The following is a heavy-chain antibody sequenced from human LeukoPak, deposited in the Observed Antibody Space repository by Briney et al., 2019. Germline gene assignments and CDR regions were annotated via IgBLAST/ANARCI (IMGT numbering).Heavy chain of an antibody. CDR1: GYTFTSYA. V-gene: IGHV7-4-1*02. CDR3: ARGKVRRFLEWLTTPFDY. CDR2: INTNTGNP. Sequence: ASVKVSCKASGYTFTSYAMNWVRQAPGQGLEWMGWINTNTGNPTYAQGFTGRLVFSLDTSVSTAYLQISSLKAEDTAVYYCARGKVRRFLEWLTTPFDYWGQGTLVTVSS. J-gene: IGHJ4*02. D-gene: IGHD3-3*01.